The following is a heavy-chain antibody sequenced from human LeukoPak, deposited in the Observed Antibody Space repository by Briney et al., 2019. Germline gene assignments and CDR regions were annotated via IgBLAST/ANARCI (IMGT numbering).Heavy chain of an antibody. V-gene: IGHV3-72*01. CDR1: GFTFNDHF. CDR2: TRNKANDYTT. Sequence: GGSLRLSCAASGFTFNDHFMDWVRQAPGKGLEWVGRTRNKANDYTTEYAASVRGRFTISRDDSRNSLYLQMNSLQTEDTAVYYCARERNSGSYFLGSFDYWGQGTPLSVSS. CDR3: ARERNSGSYFLGSFDY. D-gene: IGHD1-26*01. J-gene: IGHJ4*01.